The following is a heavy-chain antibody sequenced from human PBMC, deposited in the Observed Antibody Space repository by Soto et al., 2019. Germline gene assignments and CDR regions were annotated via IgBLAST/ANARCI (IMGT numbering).Heavy chain of an antibody. CDR1: GGSFSGYY. J-gene: IGHJ4*02. CDR3: ARMDGDSTFVDY. D-gene: IGHD4-17*01. V-gene: IGHV4-34*01. Sequence: SETLSLTCAVYGGSFSGYYWSWIRQPPGKGLEWIGEINHSGSTNYNPSLKSRVTISVDTSKNQFSLKLSSVTAADTAVYYCARMDGDSTFVDYWGQGTLVTVSS. CDR2: INHSGST.